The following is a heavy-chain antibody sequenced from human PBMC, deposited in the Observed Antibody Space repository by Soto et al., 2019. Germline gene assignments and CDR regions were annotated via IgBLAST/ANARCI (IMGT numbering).Heavy chain of an antibody. Sequence: EVQLLESGGGLVQPGGSLRLSCAASGFTFSSYAMSWVRQAPGKGLEWVSAIGGRGDTTYYADSLKGRSTISRDNLKNTLYLQMNSLRAEDTAIYYCAKDWHCSRGSCYFDCWGQGTLVTVSS. J-gene: IGHJ4*02. CDR3: AKDWHCSRGSCYFDC. D-gene: IGHD2-15*01. CDR1: GFTFSSYA. CDR2: IGGRGDTT. V-gene: IGHV3-23*01.